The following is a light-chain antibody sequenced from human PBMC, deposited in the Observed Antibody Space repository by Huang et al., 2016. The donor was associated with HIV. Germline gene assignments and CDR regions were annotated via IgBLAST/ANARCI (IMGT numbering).Light chain of an antibody. J-gene: IGKJ2*01. CDR2: RAS. Sequence: DIQMTQSPSTLSASVGDRVSITCRASQNINNWLAWYQQQPGKAPNLLVYRASSLQSGVPSRFAGSGSGTEFTLTINSLQADDVATYYCQQYKTYLYTFGQGTKLEI. V-gene: IGKV1-5*03. CDR3: QQYKTYLYT. CDR1: QNINNW.